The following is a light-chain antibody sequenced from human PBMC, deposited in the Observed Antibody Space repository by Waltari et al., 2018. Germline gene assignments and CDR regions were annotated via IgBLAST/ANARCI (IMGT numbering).Light chain of an antibody. V-gene: IGKV1-39*01. Sequence: DIQMTQSPASLSASIGDRVIITCQASQTISTYLNWYQQKMGQAPKLLISAASTLHNGVPPRFSGSGSGTEFTLTISSVQPEDFGDYFCQQSFYVPISFGQGTRLDIK. CDR2: AAS. CDR3: QQSFYVPIS. J-gene: IGKJ5*01. CDR1: QTISTY.